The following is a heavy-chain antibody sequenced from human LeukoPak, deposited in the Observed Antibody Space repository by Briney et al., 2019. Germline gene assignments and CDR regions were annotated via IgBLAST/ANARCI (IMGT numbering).Heavy chain of an antibody. J-gene: IGHJ4*02. CDR2: ISSSSSYI. CDR3: ARDRFWFGELENYFDY. D-gene: IGHD3-10*01. Sequence: GGSLRLSCAASGFTFSSYSMNWVRQAPGKGLEWVSSISSSSSYIYYADSVKGRFTISRDNAKNSLYLQMSSLRAEDTAVYYCARDRFWFGELENYFDYWGQGTLVTVSS. V-gene: IGHV3-21*01. CDR1: GFTFSSYS.